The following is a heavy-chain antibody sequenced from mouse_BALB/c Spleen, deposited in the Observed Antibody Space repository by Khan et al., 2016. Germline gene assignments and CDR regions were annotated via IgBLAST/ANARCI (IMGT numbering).Heavy chain of an antibody. CDR2: INSNGGST. V-gene: IGHV5-6-3*01. CDR3: ARENYRYYFDY. J-gene: IGHJ2*01. D-gene: IGHD2-14*01. CDR1: GSTFSTYG. Sequence: EVELVESGGGLVQPGGSLKLSCAASGSTFSTYGMSWVRQTPDKRLELVATINSNGGSTYYPDSVKGRFTISSDNATNTLYLQMSSLKSEDTAMYYCARENYRYYFDYWGQGTTLTVAS.